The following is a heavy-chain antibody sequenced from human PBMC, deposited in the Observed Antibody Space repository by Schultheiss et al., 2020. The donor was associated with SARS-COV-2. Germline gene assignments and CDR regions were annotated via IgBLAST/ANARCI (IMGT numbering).Heavy chain of an antibody. CDR2: IYYSGTT. D-gene: IGHD3-9*01. V-gene: IGHV4-59*12. CDR1: GGSISSYY. CDR3: ARSITFDWVVLGH. J-gene: IGHJ4*02. Sequence: SQTLSLTCTVSGGSISSYYWSWIRQPPGKGLEWIGYIYYSGTTTYNPSLKSRLTISVDMSKNQFSLKLTSVTAADTAVYYCARSITFDWVVLGHWGQGTLVTVSS.